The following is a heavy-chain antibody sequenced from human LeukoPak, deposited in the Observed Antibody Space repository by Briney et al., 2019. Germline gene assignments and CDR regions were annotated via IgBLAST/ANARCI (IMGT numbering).Heavy chain of an antibody. CDR3: ARKLVFYYYCYMDV. CDR2: INHSGST. Sequence: SETLSLTCAVYGGYFSGYYWSWIRQPPGKGLDWIGEINHSGSTNYNPSRKSRVTLSVDTSQNQFSLKLSSVTAADTAVYYCARKLVFYYYCYMDVWGKGTTVTAPS. CDR1: GGYFSGYY. D-gene: IGHD3-9*01. V-gene: IGHV4-34*01. J-gene: IGHJ6*03.